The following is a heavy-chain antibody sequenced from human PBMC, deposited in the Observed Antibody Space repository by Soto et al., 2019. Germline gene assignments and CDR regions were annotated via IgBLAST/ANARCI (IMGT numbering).Heavy chain of an antibody. CDR2: INSDGSST. D-gene: IGHD2-2*02. CDR3: ARVFPYCSSTSCYIDY. J-gene: IGHJ4*02. V-gene: IGHV3-74*01. Sequence: GGSLRLSCAASGFTFSSYWMHWVRQAPGKGLVWVSRINSDGSSTSYADSVKGRFTISRDNAKNTLYLQMNSLRAEDTAVYYCARVFPYCSSTSCYIDYWGQGTLVTVSS. CDR1: GFTFSSYW.